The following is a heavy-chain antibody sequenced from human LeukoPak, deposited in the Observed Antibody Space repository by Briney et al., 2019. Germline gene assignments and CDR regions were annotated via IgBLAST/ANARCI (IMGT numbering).Heavy chain of an antibody. J-gene: IGHJ4*02. CDR1: GFTFSSYG. D-gene: IGHD1-1*01. CDR3: ARDSATGTFDN. Sequence: PGGSLRLSCAASGFTFSSYGFHWVRQAPGKGLEWVAVIKYDGSNQYYADSVKGRFTISRDNSKNTLYLQMNSLRAEDTAVYYCARDSATGTFDNWGQGSLVTVSS. V-gene: IGHV3-33*01. CDR2: IKYDGSNQ.